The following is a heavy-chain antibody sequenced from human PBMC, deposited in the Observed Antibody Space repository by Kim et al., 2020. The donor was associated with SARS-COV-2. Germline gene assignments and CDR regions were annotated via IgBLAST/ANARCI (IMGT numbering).Heavy chain of an antibody. Sequence: GGSLRLSCAASGFTFSSYGMHWLRQAPGKGLEWVAGIWCDGNNKDYADSVKGRFTISRDNSKNTLYLQMNSLRVEDTAVYYCAKDLVRGPGTDYWGQGTLVTVSS. CDR2: IWCDGNNK. V-gene: IGHV3-33*06. J-gene: IGHJ4*02. CDR3: AKDLVRGPGTDY. CDR1: GFTFSSYG. D-gene: IGHD1-1*01.